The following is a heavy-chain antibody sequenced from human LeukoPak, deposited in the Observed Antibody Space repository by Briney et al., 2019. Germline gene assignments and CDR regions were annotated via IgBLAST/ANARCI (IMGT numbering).Heavy chain of an antibody. CDR3: ARHSYGSGSYYGFDS. Sequence: SETLSLTCTVSGGSLSSYYWSWIRQPPGKGLEWIGYIYYSGSTNYNPSLKSRVTISVDTSKNQFSLKLSSVTAADTAVYYCARHSYGSGSYYGFDSWGQGTLVTVSS. D-gene: IGHD3-10*01. V-gene: IGHV4-59*08. J-gene: IGHJ5*01. CDR1: GGSLSSYY. CDR2: IYYSGST.